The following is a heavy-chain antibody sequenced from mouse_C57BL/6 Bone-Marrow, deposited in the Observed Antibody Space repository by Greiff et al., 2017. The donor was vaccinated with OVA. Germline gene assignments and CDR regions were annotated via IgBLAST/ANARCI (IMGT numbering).Heavy chain of an antibody. CDR2: INPSSGYT. J-gene: IGHJ3*01. CDR1: GYTFTSYT. Sequence: QVHVKQSGAELVRPGASVKMSCKASGYTFTSYTMHWVKQRPGQGLEWIGYINPSSGYTKYNQKFKDKATLTADKSSSTAYMQLSSLTSEDSAVYDFASEDGNWFAYWGQGTLVTVSA. D-gene: IGHD2-1*01. V-gene: IGHV1-4*01. CDR3: ASEDGNWFAY.